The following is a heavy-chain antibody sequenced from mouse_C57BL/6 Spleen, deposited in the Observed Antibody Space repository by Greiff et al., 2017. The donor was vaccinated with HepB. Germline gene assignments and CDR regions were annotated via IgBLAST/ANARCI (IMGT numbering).Heavy chain of an antibody. D-gene: IGHD3-2*02. CDR2: ISSGGDYI. Sequence: EVQGVESGEGLVKPGGSLKLSCAASGFTFSSYAMSWVRQTPEKRLEWVAYISSGGDYIYYADTVKGRFTLSSDNARNTLYLHMSSLKSEDTAMYYCTREGSSGSTWFAYWGQGTLVTVSA. CDR1: GFTFSSYA. CDR3: TREGSSGSTWFAY. V-gene: IGHV5-9-1*02. J-gene: IGHJ3*01.